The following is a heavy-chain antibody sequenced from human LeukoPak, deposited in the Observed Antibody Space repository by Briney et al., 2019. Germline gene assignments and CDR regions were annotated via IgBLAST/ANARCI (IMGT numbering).Heavy chain of an antibody. J-gene: IGHJ4*02. V-gene: IGHV1-69*05. D-gene: IGHD3-22*01. CDR3: ARDRSLYYDSSGYYVY. CDR2: IIPIFGTA. Sequence: SVKVSCKASGGTFSSYAISWVRQAPGQGLEWMGRIIPIFGTANYAQKFQGRVTITTDEPTSTAYMELSSLRSEDTAVYYCARDRSLYYDSSGYYVYWGQGTLVTVSS. CDR1: GGTFSSYA.